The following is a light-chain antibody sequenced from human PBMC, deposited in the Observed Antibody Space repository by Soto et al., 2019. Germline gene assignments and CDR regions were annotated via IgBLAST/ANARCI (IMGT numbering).Light chain of an antibody. CDR1: QSLLHSNGYNY. CDR3: MQALQTPPTT. Sequence: DIVMTQSPLSLPVTPGEPASISCRSSQSLLHSNGYNYLDWYLQKPGQSPQLLIYLGSNRASGVPDXXSXXXXXXXXXXKISRVEAEDVGVYYCMQALQTPPTTFGQGTRLEIK. J-gene: IGKJ5*01. V-gene: IGKV2-28*01. CDR2: LGS.